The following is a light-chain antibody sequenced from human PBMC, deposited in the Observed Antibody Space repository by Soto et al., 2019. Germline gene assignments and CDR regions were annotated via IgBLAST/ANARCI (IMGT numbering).Light chain of an antibody. V-gene: IGKV3-15*01. CDR1: QSVSTD. J-gene: IGKJ1*01. Sequence: EIVMTQSPATLSVSPGERATLSCRASQSVSTDFVWYQQNPGQAPSHLIYGASTRATGIPARFSGSGSGTEFTLTISSLQSEDFAIYYCQQYNNWPRTFGQGTKVEIK. CDR2: GAS. CDR3: QQYNNWPRT.